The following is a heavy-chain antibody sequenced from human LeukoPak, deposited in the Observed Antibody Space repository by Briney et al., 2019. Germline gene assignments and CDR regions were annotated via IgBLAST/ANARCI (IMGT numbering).Heavy chain of an antibody. V-gene: IGHV3-21*01. CDR1: GFTFSSYA. Sequence: GGSLRLSCAASGFTFSSYAMNWVRQAPGKGLEWVSSIDSSSSYIYYADSVKGRFTISRANAKNSLFLQMNSLRAEDTAVYYCARGPHGGFVIIPTEFWGQGTLITVSS. D-gene: IGHD3-3*01. CDR2: IDSSSSYI. CDR3: ARGPHGGFVIIPTEF. J-gene: IGHJ4*02.